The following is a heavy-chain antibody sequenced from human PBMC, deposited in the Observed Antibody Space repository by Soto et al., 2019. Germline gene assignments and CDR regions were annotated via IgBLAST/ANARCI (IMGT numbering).Heavy chain of an antibody. D-gene: IGHD3-10*01. CDR2: IYYSGST. Sequence: QVQLQESGPGLVKPSETLSLTCTVSGGSISSYYWSWIRQPPGKGLEWIGYIYYSGSTDYDPSLNSRVTISVDTTRNQFSLKQNSVTAADTAVYYGVRSGRSWRYWFDPWGQGIPVTVSS. CDR3: VRSGRSWRYWFDP. CDR1: GGSISSYY. V-gene: IGHV4-59*01. J-gene: IGHJ5*02.